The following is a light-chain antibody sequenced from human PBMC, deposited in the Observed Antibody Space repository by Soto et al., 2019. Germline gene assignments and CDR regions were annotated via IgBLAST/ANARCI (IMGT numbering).Light chain of an antibody. V-gene: IGKV1-39*01. CDR1: QSISTS. CDR2: AAS. CDR3: QQSYSTPRT. J-gene: IGKJ4*01. Sequence: DIQMTQSPSSLSASVGDRITITCRASQSISTSLNWYQQKPGKPPKLLIYAASTLQSGGPSRFTGSGSGTDFTLTISSLQPEDFATDYCQQSYSTPRTFGGGTKVEIK.